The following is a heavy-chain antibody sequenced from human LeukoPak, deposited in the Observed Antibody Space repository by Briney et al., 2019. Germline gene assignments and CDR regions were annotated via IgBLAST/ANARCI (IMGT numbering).Heavy chain of an antibody. J-gene: IGHJ4*02. CDR3: AKGGHYSSFDY. CDR2: ISGGGVST. V-gene: IGHV3-23*01. CDR1: GLIFENYA. D-gene: IGHD6-13*01. Sequence: GGSLRLSCAASGLIFENYAMTWVRQAPGKGLEWVPTISGGGVSTFYADPVRGRFTISRDNSKNEFFIQMDSLRAEDTALYFCAKGGHYSSFDYWGQGNLVIVSS.